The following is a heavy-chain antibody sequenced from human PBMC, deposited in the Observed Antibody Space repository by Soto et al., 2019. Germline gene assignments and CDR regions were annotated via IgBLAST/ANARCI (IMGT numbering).Heavy chain of an antibody. CDR3: AKDRGRYDSSGYYFSPIATFDY. D-gene: IGHD3-22*01. J-gene: IGHJ4*02. CDR2: ISYDGSNK. Sequence: PGGSLRLSCAASGFTFSSYGMHWVRQAPGKGLEWVAVISYDGSNKYYADSVKGRFTISRDNSKNTLYLQMNSLRAEDTAVYYCAKDRGRYDSSGYYFSPIATFDYWGQGTLVTVPQ. V-gene: IGHV3-30*18. CDR1: GFTFSSYG.